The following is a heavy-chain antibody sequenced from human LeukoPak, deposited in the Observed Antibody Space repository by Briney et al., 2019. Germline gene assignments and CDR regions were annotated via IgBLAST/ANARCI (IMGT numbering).Heavy chain of an antibody. V-gene: IGHV3-23*01. J-gene: IGHJ4*02. Sequence: GGSLRLSCAASGFTFSSYAMSWVRQAPGKGLEWVPAISGSGGSTYYADSVKGRFTISRDNSKNTLYLQMNSLRAEDTAVYYCAKDLDILTGYYFDYWGQGTLVTVSS. CDR2: ISGSGGST. D-gene: IGHD3-9*01. CDR3: AKDLDILTGYYFDY. CDR1: GFTFSSYA.